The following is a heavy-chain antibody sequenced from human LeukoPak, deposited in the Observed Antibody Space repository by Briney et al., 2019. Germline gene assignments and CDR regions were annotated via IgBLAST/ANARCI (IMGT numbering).Heavy chain of an antibody. CDR1: GFTFSSYG. V-gene: IGHV3-30*02. J-gene: IGHJ4*02. Sequence: GGSLRLSCAASGFTFSSYGMHWVRQAPGKGLEWVAFIRYDGSNKYYADSVKGRFTISRDNAKNSLYLQMNSLRAEDTAVYYCARDWRGYFDYWGQGTLVTVSS. D-gene: IGHD3-10*01. CDR3: ARDWRGYFDY. CDR2: IRYDGSNK.